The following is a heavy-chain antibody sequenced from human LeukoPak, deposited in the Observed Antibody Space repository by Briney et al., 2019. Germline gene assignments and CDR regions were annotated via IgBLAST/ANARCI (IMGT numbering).Heavy chain of an antibody. Sequence: ASVKVSCKASGYTFTSYYMHWVRQAPGQGLEWMGIINPSGGSTSYAQKFQGRVTMTRGTSTSTVYMELSSLRSEDTAVYYCASAREFGDDGGCFDWLPSPFDYWGQGTLVTVSS. D-gene: IGHD3-9*01. V-gene: IGHV1-46*01. CDR1: GYTFTSYY. J-gene: IGHJ4*02. CDR2: INPSGGST. CDR3: ASAREFGDDGGCFDWLPSPFDY.